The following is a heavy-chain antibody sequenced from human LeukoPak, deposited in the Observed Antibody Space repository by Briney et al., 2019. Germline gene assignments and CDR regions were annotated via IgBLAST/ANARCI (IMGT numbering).Heavy chain of an antibody. CDR1: GFTFSSFW. D-gene: IGHD5-18*01. V-gene: IGHV3-9*01. J-gene: IGHJ4*02. Sequence: GGSLRLSCAGSGFTFSSFWMHWVRQAPGKGLEWVSAISWNSGSIGYADSVKGRFTISRDNGKNSLYLQMNSLRTEDTALYYCAKGHTYGLGESYLDFWGQGTLVSVSS. CDR3: AKGHTYGLGESYLDF. CDR2: ISWNSGSI.